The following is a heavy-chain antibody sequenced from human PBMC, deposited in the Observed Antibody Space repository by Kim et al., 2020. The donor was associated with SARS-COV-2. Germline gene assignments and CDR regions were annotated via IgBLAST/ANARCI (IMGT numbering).Heavy chain of an antibody. CDR3: AKGPKPYRDGYTDY. Sequence: GGSLRLSCAASGFTFSSYGMHWVRQAPGKGLEWVAVISYDGSNKYYADSVKGRFTISRDNSKNTLYLQMNSLRAEDTAVYYCAKGPKPYRDGYTDYWGQGTLVTVSS. J-gene: IGHJ4*02. D-gene: IGHD2-2*02. CDR2: ISYDGSNK. V-gene: IGHV3-30*18. CDR1: GFTFSSYG.